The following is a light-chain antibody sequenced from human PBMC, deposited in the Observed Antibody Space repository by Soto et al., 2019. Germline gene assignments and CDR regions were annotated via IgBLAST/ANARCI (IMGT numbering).Light chain of an antibody. J-gene: IGKJ2*01. CDR2: KAS. CDR1: ESVDSN. Sequence: EMVMTQSPVTLSVSPGGRATLSCRASESVDSNVAWYQQKFGQPPRLIFYKASNRATGIPARFSGSGSGTEFTLTISGLQSEDVAVYYCQQYILRPYTFGQGTKVEI. CDR3: QQYILRPYT. V-gene: IGKV3D-15*01.